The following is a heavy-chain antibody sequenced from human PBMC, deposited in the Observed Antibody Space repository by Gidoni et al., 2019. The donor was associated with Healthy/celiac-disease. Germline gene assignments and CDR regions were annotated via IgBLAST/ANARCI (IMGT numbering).Heavy chain of an antibody. CDR2: INHSGST. Sequence: QVQLQQWGAGLLKPSETLSLTCAVYGGSFSGYDWSWIRQPPGKGLEWMGEINHSGSTNYNPSLKSQVTISVDTSKNQFSLKLSSVTAADKAVYYCASPTGVKGYYYYGMDVWGQGTTVTVSS. CDR3: ASPTGVKGYYYYGMDV. CDR1: GGSFSGYD. J-gene: IGHJ6*02. V-gene: IGHV4-34*01.